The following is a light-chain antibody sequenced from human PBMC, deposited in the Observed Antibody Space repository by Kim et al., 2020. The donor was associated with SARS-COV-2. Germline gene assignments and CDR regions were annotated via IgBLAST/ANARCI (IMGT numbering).Light chain of an antibody. CDR3: QRYGASPLA. J-gene: IGKJ4*01. CDR1: QSVNNNY. V-gene: IGKV3-20*01. CDR2: GAS. Sequence: DIVLTQSPGTLSLSPGERATVSCRASQSVNNNYLAWYQQKPGQAPRLLIYGASSRATGIPDRFSGSGYETDFILTISRLDPEDFAVYYFQRYGASPLAFGGGTKVDIK.